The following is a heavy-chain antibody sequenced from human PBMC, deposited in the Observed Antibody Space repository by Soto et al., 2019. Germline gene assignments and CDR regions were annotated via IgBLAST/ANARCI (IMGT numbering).Heavy chain of an antibody. J-gene: IGHJ4*02. V-gene: IGHV3-30*18. CDR2: ISYDGSGK. CDR3: AKTPWERYYSRYFDY. CDR1: GFIFSSYG. D-gene: IGHD3-10*01. Sequence: GGSLRLSCAASGFIFSSYGIHWVRQAPGKGLEWVASISYDGSGKYYADSVKGRFTISRDNSKDTLYLQMDSLRPEDTALYYCAKTPWERYYSRYFDYWGQGALVTVSS.